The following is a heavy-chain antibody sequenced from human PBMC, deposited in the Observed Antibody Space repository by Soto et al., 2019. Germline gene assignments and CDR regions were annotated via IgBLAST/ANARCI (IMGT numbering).Heavy chain of an antibody. Sequence: GGAPRLSFAASGFPLRAHALKLVRPGPGKGLEWVSYINHNSGTIYYADSVKGRFTISRDNAKNSLYLQMNSLRDEDTALYYCVRDRGYTGYDLEYWGQGTLVTVSS. CDR3: VRDRGYTGYDLEY. CDR1: GFPLRAHA. V-gene: IGHV3-48*02. J-gene: IGHJ4*02. D-gene: IGHD5-12*01. CDR2: INHNSGTI.